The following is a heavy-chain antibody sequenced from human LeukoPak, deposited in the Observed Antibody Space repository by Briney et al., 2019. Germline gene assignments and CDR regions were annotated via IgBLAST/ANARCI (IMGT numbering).Heavy chain of an antibody. J-gene: IGHJ3*02. CDR3: ATGGLTHAFDI. V-gene: IGHV4-59*05. Sequence: GSLRLSCAASGFTFSSYEIHWVRQAPGKGLEWIGSIYYSGSTYYNPSLKSRVTISVDTSKNQFSLKLSSVTAADTAVYYCATGGLTHAFDIWGQGTMVTVSS. CDR2: IYYSGST. D-gene: IGHD1-14*01. CDR1: GFTFSSYEI.